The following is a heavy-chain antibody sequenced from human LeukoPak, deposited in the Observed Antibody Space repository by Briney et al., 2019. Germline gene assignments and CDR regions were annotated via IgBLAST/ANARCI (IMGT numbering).Heavy chain of an antibody. CDR1: EFTFSSYW. Sequence: GGSLRLSCAASEFTFSSYWMHWVRQAPGKGLMWVSHINSDGSSTKYADSVKGRFTISRDNAKNTLYLQMNSLRAEDTAVYYCARGSSDWSPLDYWGQGTLVTVPS. D-gene: IGHD6-19*01. CDR2: INSDGSST. J-gene: IGHJ4*02. CDR3: ARGSSDWSPLDY. V-gene: IGHV3-74*03.